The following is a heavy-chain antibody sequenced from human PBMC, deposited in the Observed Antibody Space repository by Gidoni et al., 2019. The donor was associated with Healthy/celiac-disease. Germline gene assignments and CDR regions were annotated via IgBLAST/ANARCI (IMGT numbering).Heavy chain of an antibody. Sequence: EVQLVESGGGFVQPGGSLSLSCAASGFPFSSYWMHWVRQAQGKGLVWVSRINSDGSSTSYADSVKGRFTISRDNAKNTLYLQMNSLRAEDTAVYYCATAGGYYYDSSGSVDYWGQGTLVTVSS. D-gene: IGHD3-22*01. CDR1: GFPFSSYW. V-gene: IGHV3-74*01. CDR2: INSDGSST. CDR3: ATAGGYYYDSSGSVDY. J-gene: IGHJ4*02.